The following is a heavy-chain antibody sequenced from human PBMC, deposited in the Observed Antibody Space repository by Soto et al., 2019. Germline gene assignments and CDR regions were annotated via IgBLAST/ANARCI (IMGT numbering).Heavy chain of an antibody. CDR1: GGSISSYY. V-gene: IGHV4-59*01. CDR2: IYYSGST. CDR3: AALEYYDSSGYYTFDY. J-gene: IGHJ4*02. Sequence: SETLSLTCTVSGGSISSYYWSWIRQPPGKGLEWIGYIYYSGSTNYNPSLKSRVTISVDTSKNQFSLKLSSVTAADTAVYYCAALEYYDSSGYYTFDYWGQGTLVTVSS. D-gene: IGHD3-22*01.